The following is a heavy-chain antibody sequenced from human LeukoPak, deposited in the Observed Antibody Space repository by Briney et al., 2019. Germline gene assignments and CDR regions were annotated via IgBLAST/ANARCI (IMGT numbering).Heavy chain of an antibody. Sequence: ASVKVSCKASGGTFSSYAISWVRQAPGQGLEWMGRIIPILGTANYAQKFQGRVTITTDESTSTAYMELSSLRSEDTAVYYCARDSYNWNYTGRYMDVWGKGTTVTVSS. CDR3: ARDSYNWNYTGRYMDV. V-gene: IGHV1-69*11. J-gene: IGHJ6*03. CDR2: IIPILGTA. CDR1: GGTFSSYA. D-gene: IGHD1-7*01.